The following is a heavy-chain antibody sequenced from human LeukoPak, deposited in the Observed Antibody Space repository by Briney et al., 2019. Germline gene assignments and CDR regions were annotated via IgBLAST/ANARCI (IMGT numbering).Heavy chain of an antibody. V-gene: IGHV1-18*01. D-gene: IGHD3-16*01. CDR3: AREGLGELTLDY. J-gene: IGHJ4*02. CDR2: ISTYNGDT. CDR1: GYTLTSYG. Sequence: GASVKVSCKASGYTLTSYGISWVRQAPGQGLEWMGWISTYNGDTNYAQKLQGRVTMTTDTSTNTAYMELRSLRSDDTAVYYCAREGLGELTLDYWGQGTLVTVSS.